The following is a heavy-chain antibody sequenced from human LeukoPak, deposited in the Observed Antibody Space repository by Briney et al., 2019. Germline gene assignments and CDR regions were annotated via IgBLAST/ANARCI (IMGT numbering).Heavy chain of an antibody. V-gene: IGHV3-53*01. Sequence: GGSLRLSCAASGFTVSSTYMSWVRQAPGKGLEWVSVIYSGGDIYYIDSVKGRFTISRDTSKNTLYLQMNSLRAEDTAVYYCASRHCSGGGCYFAGADPFDYWGQGILVTVSS. CDR3: ASRHCSGGGCYFAGADPFDY. J-gene: IGHJ4*02. D-gene: IGHD2-15*01. CDR1: GFTVSSTY. CDR2: IYSGGDI.